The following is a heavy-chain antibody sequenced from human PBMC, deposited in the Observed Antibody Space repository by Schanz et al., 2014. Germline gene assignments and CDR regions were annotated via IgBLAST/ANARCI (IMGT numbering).Heavy chain of an antibody. CDR3: AKDGRLPYYGTGSDFDY. V-gene: IGHV3-9*01. J-gene: IGHJ4*02. Sequence: EVQLVESGGAVVQPGGSLRLSCAGSGFTFDDYTRHWVRQPPGKGLEWVSGISGNSGNIGYADSVKGRFTISRDNAKNSLYLQMNSLRAEDTALYYCAKDGRLPYYGTGSDFDYWGQGTLVAVSS. CDR2: ISGNSGNI. D-gene: IGHD3-22*01. CDR1: GFTFDDYT.